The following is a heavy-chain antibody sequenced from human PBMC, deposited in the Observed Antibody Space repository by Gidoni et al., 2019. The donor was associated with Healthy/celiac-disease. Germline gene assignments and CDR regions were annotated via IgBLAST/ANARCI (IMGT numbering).Heavy chain of an antibody. Sequence: QLQLQESGPGLVKPSETLSRTCPVSGGSISSSSYYWGWIRQPPGKGLEWIGSIYYSGSTYYNPSLKSRVTISVDTSKNQFSLKLSSVTAADTAVYYCARVFYSGSYSYWGQGTLVTVSS. CDR3: ARVFYSGSYSY. CDR2: IYYSGST. J-gene: IGHJ4*02. D-gene: IGHD1-26*01. V-gene: IGHV4-39*01. CDR1: GGSISSSSYY.